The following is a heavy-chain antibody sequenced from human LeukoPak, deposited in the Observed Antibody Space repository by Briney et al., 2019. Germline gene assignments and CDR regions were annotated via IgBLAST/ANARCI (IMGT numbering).Heavy chain of an antibody. J-gene: IGHJ1*01. Sequence: SQTLSLTCTVSGGSISSGGYYWSWIRQHPGKGLEWIGYIYCSGSTYYNPSLKSRVTISVDTSKNQFSLKLSSVTAADTAVYYCARGIGVYYYDSSGYYPSGYFQHWGQGTLVTVSS. V-gene: IGHV4-31*03. D-gene: IGHD3-22*01. CDR3: ARGIGVYYYDSSGYYPSGYFQH. CDR1: GGSISSGGYY. CDR2: IYCSGST.